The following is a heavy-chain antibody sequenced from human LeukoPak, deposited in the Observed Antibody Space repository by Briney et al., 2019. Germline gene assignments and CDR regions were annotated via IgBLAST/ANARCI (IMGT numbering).Heavy chain of an antibody. V-gene: IGHV3-48*01. CDR3: ARADCGADCYFVDDY. CDR1: GFTFSSYS. D-gene: IGHD2-21*02. CDR2: ISSSSSTI. J-gene: IGHJ4*02. Sequence: GGSLRLSCAASGFTFSSYSMNWVRQAPGKGLERVSYISSSSSTIYYADSVKGRFTISRDNAKNSLYLQMNSLRAEDTAVYYCARADCGADCYFVDDYWGQGTLVTVSS.